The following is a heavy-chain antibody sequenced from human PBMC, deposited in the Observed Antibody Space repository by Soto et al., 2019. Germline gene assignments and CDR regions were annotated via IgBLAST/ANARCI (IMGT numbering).Heavy chain of an antibody. CDR2: ISHSGST. V-gene: IGHV4-30-2*01. CDR1: GGSISSGGYS. Sequence: PSETLSLTCAVSGGSISSGGYSWSWIRQPPGKGLEWIGYISHSGSTYYNPPLKSRVTISLDRSKNQFSLKLSSVTAADTAVYYCARWFDPWGQGTLVTVSS. J-gene: IGHJ5*02. CDR3: ARWFDP.